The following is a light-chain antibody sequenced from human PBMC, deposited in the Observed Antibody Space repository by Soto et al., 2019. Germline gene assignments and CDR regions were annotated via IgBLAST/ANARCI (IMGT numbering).Light chain of an antibody. V-gene: IGKV1-5*01. Sequence: EMQMTQSPSTLSASVGDRVTITCRASQSISSWLAWYQQKPGKAPKLLIYDASSLESGVPSRFSGSGSGTEFTLTISSLQPDDFATYYCQQYNSYPTFGGGTKV. CDR1: QSISSW. CDR3: QQYNSYPT. J-gene: IGKJ4*01. CDR2: DAS.